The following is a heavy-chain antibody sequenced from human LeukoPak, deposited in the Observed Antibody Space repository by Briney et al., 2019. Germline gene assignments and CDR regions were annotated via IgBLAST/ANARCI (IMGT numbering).Heavy chain of an antibody. CDR3: ASAGDSYAPGYFDY. CDR2: IHSGGST. V-gene: IGHV3-66*01. Sequence: GGSLRLSCAASGFTVSSNYMSWVRQAPGKGLEWVSVIHSGGSTYYADSVKGRFTISRDNSKNTLYLQMNSLRAEDTAVYYCASAGDSYAPGYFDYWGQGTLVTVSS. J-gene: IGHJ4*02. CDR1: GFTVSSNY. D-gene: IGHD5-18*01.